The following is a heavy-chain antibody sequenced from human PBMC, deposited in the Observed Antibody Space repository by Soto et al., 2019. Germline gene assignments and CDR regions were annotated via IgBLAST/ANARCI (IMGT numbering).Heavy chain of an antibody. J-gene: IGHJ6*02. CDR2: IVVGSGNT. V-gene: IGHV1-58*01. CDR1: GFTFTSSS. Sequence: GASVKVSCKASGFTFTSSSVQWVRQARGQRLEWIGWIVVGSGNTNYAQKFQERVTITRDMSTSTAYMELSSLRSEDTAVYYCAAVDPGGYYGMDVWGQGTTVTVSS. CDR3: AAVDPGGYYGMDV. D-gene: IGHD2-2*03.